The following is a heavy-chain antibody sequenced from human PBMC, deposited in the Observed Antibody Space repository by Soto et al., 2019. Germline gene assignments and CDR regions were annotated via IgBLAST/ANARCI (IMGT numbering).Heavy chain of an antibody. J-gene: IGHJ3*02. CDR3: AGNYYDSSGYAIDAFDI. V-gene: IGHV1-3*01. Sequence: ASVKVSCKASGYTFTSYAMHWVRQAPGQRLEWMGWINAGNGNTKYSQKFQGRVNITRDTSASTAYMELSSLRSEDTAVYYCAGNYYDSSGYAIDAFDIWGQGTMVTVSS. CDR2: INAGNGNT. D-gene: IGHD3-22*01. CDR1: GYTFTSYA.